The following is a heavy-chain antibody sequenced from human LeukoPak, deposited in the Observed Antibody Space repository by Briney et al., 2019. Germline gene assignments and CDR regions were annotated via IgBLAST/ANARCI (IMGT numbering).Heavy chain of an antibody. Sequence: PGGSLRLSCAASGFTFSSYAMSWVRQAPGKGLEWVSVIYSGGNTYYADSVKGRFTISRDNSKNTLYLQMNSLRAEDTAVYYCAKGSAHSYYYYYYMDVWGKGTTVTVSS. J-gene: IGHJ6*03. CDR2: IYSGGNT. V-gene: IGHV3-23*03. CDR1: GFTFSSYA. CDR3: AKGSAHSYYYYYYMDV.